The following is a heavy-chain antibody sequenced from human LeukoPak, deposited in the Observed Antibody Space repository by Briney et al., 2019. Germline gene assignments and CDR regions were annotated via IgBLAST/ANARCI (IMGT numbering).Heavy chain of an antibody. CDR3: ARGLTNSGGYSWALGY. CDR2: IKQDGSEK. J-gene: IGHJ4*02. Sequence: QSGGSLRLSCAASGFIFNNYWMSWVRQAPGKGLEWVANIKQDGSEKYYVDSVKGRFTVSRDNAKNSLYLQMNSLRAEDTAVYYCARGLTNSGGYSWALGYWGQGTLVTVSS. V-gene: IGHV3-7*01. CDR1: GFIFNNYW. D-gene: IGHD1-26*01.